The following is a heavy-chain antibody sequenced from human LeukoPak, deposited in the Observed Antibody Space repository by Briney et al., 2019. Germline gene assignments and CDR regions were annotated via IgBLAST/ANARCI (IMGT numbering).Heavy chain of an antibody. D-gene: IGHD4-17*01. Sequence: SETLSLTCTVSGGSISSSYWSWIRQPLGKGLEWMGYIYYSGTTDYNPSLRSRVTISVDTPKNQFSLKLSSVTAADTAVYYCARDFAVTTAYYYGVDVWGQGITVTVSS. CDR1: GGSISSSY. J-gene: IGHJ6*02. CDR3: ARDFAVTTAYYYGVDV. V-gene: IGHV4-59*01. CDR2: IYYSGTT.